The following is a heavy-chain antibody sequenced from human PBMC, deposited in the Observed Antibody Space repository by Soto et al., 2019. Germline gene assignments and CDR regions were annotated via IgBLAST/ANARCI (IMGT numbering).Heavy chain of an antibody. CDR3: ASSRPGYSGYDDAFDI. CDR1: GYTFTSYY. V-gene: IGHV1-46*03. D-gene: IGHD5-12*01. CDR2: INPSGGST. J-gene: IGHJ3*02. Sequence: GASVKGSCKASGYTFTSYYIHWGRQAPGQGLEWMGIINPSGGSTSYAQKFQGRVTMTRDTSTSTVYMELSSLRSEDTAVYYCASSRPGYSGYDDAFDIWGQGTMVTVSS.